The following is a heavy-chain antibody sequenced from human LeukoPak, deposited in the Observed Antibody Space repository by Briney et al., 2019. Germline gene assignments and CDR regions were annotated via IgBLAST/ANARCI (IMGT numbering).Heavy chain of an antibody. CDR3: AGTHGDYSYGDY. CDR1: GYTFTSYY. J-gene: IGHJ4*02. V-gene: IGHV1-46*01. Sequence: ASVKVSCKASGYTFTSYYMHWVRQAPGQGIEWMGIINPSGGSTSYAQKFQGRVTMTRDMSTSTVYMELSSLRSEDTAVYYCAGTHGDYSYGDYWGQGTLVTVSS. CDR2: INPSGGST. D-gene: IGHD5-18*01.